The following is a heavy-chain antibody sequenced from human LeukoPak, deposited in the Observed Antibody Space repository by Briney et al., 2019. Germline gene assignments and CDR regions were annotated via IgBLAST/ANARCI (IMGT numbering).Heavy chain of an antibody. D-gene: IGHD3-22*01. CDR3: ARVTGYMIEDYFDY. CDR2: IYYSGST. V-gene: IGHV4-39*07. CDR1: GGSISSYY. J-gene: IGHJ4*02. Sequence: SETLSLTCTVSGGSISSYYWSWIRQPPGKGLEWIGSIYYSGSTYYNPSLKSRVTISVDTSKNQFSLKLSSVTAADTAVYYCARVTGYMIEDYFDYWGQGTLVTVSS.